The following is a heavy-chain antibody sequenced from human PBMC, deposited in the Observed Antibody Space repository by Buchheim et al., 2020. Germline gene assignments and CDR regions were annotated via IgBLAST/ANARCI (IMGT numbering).Heavy chain of an antibody. V-gene: IGHV1-46*01. D-gene: IGHD2-8*02. Sequence: QVQLVQSGAELKKPGASVKVSCKASGYSFTNYYIHWVRQAPGQGPEWMGKINPSVGSTNSAPKFQGRVALTKDTSTNTVYMDLHSLTSEDTADYYCAREEYSTGLGYFDIWGQGTL. J-gene: IGHJ4*02. CDR2: INPSVGST. CDR3: AREEYSTGLGYFDI. CDR1: GYSFTNYY.